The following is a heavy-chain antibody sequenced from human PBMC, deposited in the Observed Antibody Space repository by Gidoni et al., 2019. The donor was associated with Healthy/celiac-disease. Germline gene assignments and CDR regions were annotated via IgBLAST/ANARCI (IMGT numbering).Heavy chain of an antibody. CDR3: ARPPGVAEMAFDI. CDR2: IYYSGST. J-gene: IGHJ3*02. Sequence: QLQLQESGPGLVQPSETLSLTCTVSGGSISSSSYYWGWIRQPPGKGLEWIGSIYYSGSTYYNPSLKSRVTISVDTSKNQFSLKLSSVTAADTAVYYCARPPGVAEMAFDIWGQGTMVTVSS. D-gene: IGHD2-21*01. CDR1: GGSISSSSYY. V-gene: IGHV4-39*01.